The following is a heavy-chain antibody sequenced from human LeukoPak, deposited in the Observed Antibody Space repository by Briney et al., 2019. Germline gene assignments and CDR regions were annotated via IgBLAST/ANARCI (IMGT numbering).Heavy chain of an antibody. D-gene: IGHD3-9*01. CDR2: IYYSGST. CDR1: GGSISSYY. CDR3: ARGKLYYDILTGYYFSPNDAFDI. V-gene: IGHV4-59*01. J-gene: IGHJ3*02. Sequence: SSETLSLTCTVSGGSISSYYWSWIRQPPGKGLEWIGYIYYSGSTNYNPSLKSRVTISVDTSKNQFSLKLSSVTAADTAVYYCARGKLYYDILTGYYFSPNDAFDIWGQGTMVTVSS.